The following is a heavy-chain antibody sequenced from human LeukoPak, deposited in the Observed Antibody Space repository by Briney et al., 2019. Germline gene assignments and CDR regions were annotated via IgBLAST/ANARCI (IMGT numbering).Heavy chain of an antibody. J-gene: IGHJ4*02. Sequence: GGSLRLSCAASGFTFSSYAMHWVRQAPGKGLEWVAVISYDGSNKYYADSVKGRFTISRDNSKNTLYLQMNSLRAEDTAVYYCASPAYYFDYWGQGTLVTVSS. V-gene: IGHV3-30-3*01. CDR1: GFTFSSYA. CDR3: ASPAYYFDY. CDR2: ISYDGSNK.